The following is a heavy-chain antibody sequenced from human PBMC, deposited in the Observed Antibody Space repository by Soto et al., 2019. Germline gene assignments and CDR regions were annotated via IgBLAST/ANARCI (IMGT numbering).Heavy chain of an antibody. J-gene: IGHJ3*02. CDR3: ARDLRGYCTNGVCYDAFDI. Sequence: GKGLEWVANIEQDGSEKYYVDSVKGRFTISRDNAKNSLYLQMNSLRAEDTAVYYCARDLRGYCTNGVCYDAFDIWGQGTMVTVS. D-gene: IGHD2-8*01. V-gene: IGHV3-7*01. CDR2: IEQDGSEK.